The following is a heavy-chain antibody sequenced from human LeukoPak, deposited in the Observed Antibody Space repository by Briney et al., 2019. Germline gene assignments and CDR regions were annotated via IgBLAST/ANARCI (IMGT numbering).Heavy chain of an antibody. CDR1: GGSISSYY. CDR2: INHSGST. D-gene: IGHD5-18*01. V-gene: IGHV4-34*01. J-gene: IGHJ4*02. Sequence: SETLSLTCTVSGGSISSYYWSWIRQPPGKGLEWIGEINHSGSTNYNPSLKSRVTISVDTSKNQFSLKLSSVTAADTAVYYCASSVYSYGAFDYWGQGTLVTVSS. CDR3: ASSVYSYGAFDY.